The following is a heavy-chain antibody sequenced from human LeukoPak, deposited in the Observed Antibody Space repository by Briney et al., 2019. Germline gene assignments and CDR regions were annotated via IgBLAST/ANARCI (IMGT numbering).Heavy chain of an antibody. J-gene: IGHJ4*02. CDR3: AKTDSGGSYFRFDY. V-gene: IGHV3-23*01. D-gene: IGHD3-22*01. Sequence: GGSLRLSCAASGFTFSNYAMSWVRQAPGKGLEWVSAISGSGGDTYYADSVKGRFTISRDNSNNTLYLQMNSLRAEDTAVYYCAKTDSGGSYFRFDYWGQGTLVTVSS. CDR2: ISGSGGDT. CDR1: GFTFSNYA.